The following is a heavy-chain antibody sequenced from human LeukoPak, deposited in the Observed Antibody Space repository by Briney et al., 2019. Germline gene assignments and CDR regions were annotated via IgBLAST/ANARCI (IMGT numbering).Heavy chain of an antibody. J-gene: IGHJ4*02. CDR2: IYPGDSDT. CDR3: ARWAGLVFSGRGGYFDY. V-gene: IGHV5-51*01. D-gene: IGHD1-26*01. Sequence: GESLQISCKGSGYSFTSYWIGWVRQMPGKGLEWMGIIYPGDSDTRYSPSFQGQVTISADKSISTAYLQWSSLKASDTAMHYCARWAGLVFSGRGGYFDYWGQGTLVTVSS. CDR1: GYSFTSYW.